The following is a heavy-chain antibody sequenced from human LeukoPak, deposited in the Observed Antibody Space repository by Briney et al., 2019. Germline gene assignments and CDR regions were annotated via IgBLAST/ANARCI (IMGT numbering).Heavy chain of an antibody. CDR3: ASDPGVAVAGTESWFDP. CDR2: INPNSGGT. J-gene: IGHJ5*02. D-gene: IGHD6-19*01. CDR1: GYTSTGYY. V-gene: IGHV1-2*02. Sequence: ASVKVSCKASGYTSTGYYMHWVRQAPGQGLEWMGWINPNSGGTNYAQKFQGRVTMTRDTSISTAYMELSRLRSDDTAVYYCASDPGVAVAGTESWFDPWGQGTLVTVSS.